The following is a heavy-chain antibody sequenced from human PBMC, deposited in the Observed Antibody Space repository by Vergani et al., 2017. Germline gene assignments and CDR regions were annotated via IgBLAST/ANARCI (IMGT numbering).Heavy chain of an antibody. CDR2: ISSSGSTI. Sequence: EVQLVESGGGLVQPGGSLRLSCAASGFTFSSYEMNWVPQAPGKGLEWVSYISSSGSTIYYADYVKGRFTISRDNAKNALYLQMNSLRAEDTAVYYCARGGPVDGYNDYWGQGTLVTVSS. CDR1: GFTFSSYE. J-gene: IGHJ4*02. D-gene: IGHD5-24*01. V-gene: IGHV3-48*03. CDR3: ARGGPVDGYNDY.